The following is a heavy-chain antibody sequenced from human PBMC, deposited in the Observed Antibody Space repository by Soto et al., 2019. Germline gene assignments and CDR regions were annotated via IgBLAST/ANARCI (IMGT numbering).Heavy chain of an antibody. V-gene: IGHV4-59*01. CDR1: VSFGTYY. Sequence: QVRLQESGPGLVQPSETLSLTCDGVSFGTYYWGWIRQPPGKGLEWLGYIFSTEHFKYNPSLKSRLTISLARSQTPVPLRLTSVTAADMAVYCGARAGAGDGFARWGQGTLVTVSS. D-gene: IGHD2-21*02. CDR2: IFSTEHF. J-gene: IGHJ4*02. CDR3: ARAGAGDGFAR.